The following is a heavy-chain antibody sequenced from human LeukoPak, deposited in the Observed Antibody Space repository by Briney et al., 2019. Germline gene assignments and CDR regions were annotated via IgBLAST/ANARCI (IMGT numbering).Heavy chain of an antibody. CDR3: ARLPDVSGWPFDY. CDR2: IRSSGRS. D-gene: IGHD6-19*01. V-gene: IGHV4-59*01. CDR1: DDSISRDF. J-gene: IGHJ4*02. Sequence: PSETLSLTCTASDDSISRDFWTWIRQPPGKGLEWIGYIRSSGRSEYHPSLKSRVTISIQTSKNQFSLKLTSVTAADTAIYYCARLPDVSGWPFDYWGQGILVTVSS.